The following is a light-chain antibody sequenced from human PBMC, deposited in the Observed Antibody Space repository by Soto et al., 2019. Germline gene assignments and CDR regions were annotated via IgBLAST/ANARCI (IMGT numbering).Light chain of an antibody. CDR3: QQVDSYPRT. CDR1: QGIGTY. CDR2: ASS. Sequence: IQLTQSPSSLSASVGYRFTVTCRASQGIGTYLVWYQQKSGKAPTVLIYASSTLQTGVPSRFSGSGSGTDFSLTISSLHPEDVATYYCQQVDSYPRTFGQGTTVDIK. V-gene: IGKV1-9*01. J-gene: IGKJ1*01.